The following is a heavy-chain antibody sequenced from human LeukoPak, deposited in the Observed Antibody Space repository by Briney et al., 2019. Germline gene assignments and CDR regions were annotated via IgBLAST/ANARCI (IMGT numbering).Heavy chain of an antibody. CDR2: IYTSGST. CDR3: ATELYYDILTGYVDDY. D-gene: IGHD3-9*01. V-gene: IGHV4-61*02. CDR1: GGSISSGSYY. Sequence: PSQTLSLTCTVSGGSISSGSYYWRWIRQPAGKGLEWIVRIYTSGSTNYNPSLKSRFTISVDTSKNQFSLKLSSVTAADTAVYYCATELYYDILTGYVDDYWGQGTLVTVSS. J-gene: IGHJ4*02.